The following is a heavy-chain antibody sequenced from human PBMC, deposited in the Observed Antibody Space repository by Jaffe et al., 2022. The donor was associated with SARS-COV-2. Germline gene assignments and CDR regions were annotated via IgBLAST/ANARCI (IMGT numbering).Heavy chain of an antibody. V-gene: IGHV1-18*01. CDR3: ARVVLGYCSGGSCYHDYYFDY. J-gene: IGHJ4*02. CDR2: ISAYNGNT. Sequence: QVQLVQSGAEVKKPGASVKVSCKASGYTFTSYGISWVRQAPGQGLEWMGWISAYNGNTNYAQKLQGRVTMTTDTSTSTAYMELRSLRSDDTAVYYCARVVLGYCSGGSCYHDYYFDYWGQGTLVTVSS. D-gene: IGHD2-15*01. CDR1: GYTFTSYG.